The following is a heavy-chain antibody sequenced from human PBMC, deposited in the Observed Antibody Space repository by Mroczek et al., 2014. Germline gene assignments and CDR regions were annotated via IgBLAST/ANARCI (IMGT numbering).Heavy chain of an antibody. J-gene: IGHJ5*02. Sequence: QVQLQQWGPGLVKPSQTLSLTCTVSGGSISSGSYYWSWIRQPAGKGLEWIGRIYTSGSTNYNPSLKSRVTISVDTSKNQFSLKLSSVTAADTAVYYCARGWGTMTTVTNNWFDPWGQGTLVTVSS. D-gene: IGHD4-17*01. V-gene: IGHV4-61*02. CDR3: ARGWGTMTTVTNNWFDP. CDR2: IYTSGST. CDR1: GGSISSGSYY.